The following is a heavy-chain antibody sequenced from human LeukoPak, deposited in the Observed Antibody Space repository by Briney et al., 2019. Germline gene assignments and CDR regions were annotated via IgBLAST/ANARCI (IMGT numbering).Heavy chain of an antibody. D-gene: IGHD5-18*01. CDR2: IYYSGTT. Sequence: PSETLSHTCTVSGGSISSSPYYWGWVRQPPGKGLEWIGSIYYSGTTHYNPSLEIRVTISVDTSKNQFSLKLASVTAADTAIYYCAKGAGGFSYYNWFDPWGQGTLVTVSS. V-gene: IGHV4-39*07. CDR1: GGSISSSPYY. CDR3: AKGAGGFSYYNWFDP. J-gene: IGHJ5*02.